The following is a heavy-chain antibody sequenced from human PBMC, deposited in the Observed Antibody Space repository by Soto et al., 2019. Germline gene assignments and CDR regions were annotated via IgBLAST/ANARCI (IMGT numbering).Heavy chain of an antibody. Sequence: QVLLVQSESEMKKPGASVRVSCKSSGYTFTAFYIHWVRQAPGQRLEWMGWINPNSGSTKYAPMFQGRVTMTRDTSINTAYLEVTSLRSDDSAIYFCARAPPPRVAAADFAYWGQGTLLTVSS. J-gene: IGHJ4*02. V-gene: IGHV1-2*02. D-gene: IGHD2-15*01. CDR1: GYTFTAFY. CDR2: INPNSGST. CDR3: ARAPPPRVAAADFAY.